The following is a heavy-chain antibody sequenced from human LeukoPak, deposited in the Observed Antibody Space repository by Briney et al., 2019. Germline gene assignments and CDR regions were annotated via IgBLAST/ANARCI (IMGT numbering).Heavy chain of an antibody. D-gene: IGHD5-18*01. J-gene: IGHJ4*02. CDR1: GYSFTSYW. Sequence: GESLKISCKGSGYSFTSYWIGWVRQMPGKVLEWMGIIYPGDSETRYSPSFQGQVTISADKSISTAYLQWSSLKASDTAMYYCARLFAGYSYGFYFEYWGQGTLVTVSS. CDR3: ARLFAGYSYGFYFEY. V-gene: IGHV5-51*01. CDR2: IYPGDSET.